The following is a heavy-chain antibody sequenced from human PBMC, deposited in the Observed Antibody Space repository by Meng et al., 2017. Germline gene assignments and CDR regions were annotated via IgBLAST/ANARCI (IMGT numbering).Heavy chain of an antibody. V-gene: IGHV3-9*03. D-gene: IGHD1-26*01. CDR2: ISWNSGST. CDR3: AKALSGAYRPTDAFDV. CDR1: GFTFDDYA. Sequence: SLKISWAASGFTFDDYAMHWVRQAPGKGLEWISGISWNSGSTGYAGSVTGRFTISRDNANNSLFLQMNSLRTEDMALYYCAKALSGAYRPTDAFDVWGQGTMVTVSS. J-gene: IGHJ3*01.